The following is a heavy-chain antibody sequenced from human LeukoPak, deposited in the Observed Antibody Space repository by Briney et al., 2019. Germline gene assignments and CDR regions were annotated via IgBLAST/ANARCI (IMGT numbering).Heavy chain of an antibody. D-gene: IGHD6-19*01. CDR2: INHSGST. CDR1: GGSFSGYY. CDR3: AREIRQWLTPAYYFDY. V-gene: IGHV4-34*01. Sequence: SETLSLTCAVYGGSFSGYYWSWIRQPPGKGLEWIGEINHSGSTNYNPSLKSRATISVDTSKNQFSLKLSSVTAADTAVYYRAREIRQWLTPAYYFDYWGQGTLVTVSS. J-gene: IGHJ4*02.